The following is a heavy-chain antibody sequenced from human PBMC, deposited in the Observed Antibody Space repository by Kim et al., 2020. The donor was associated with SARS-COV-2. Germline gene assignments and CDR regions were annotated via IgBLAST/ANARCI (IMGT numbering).Heavy chain of an antibody. J-gene: IGHJ6*01. CDR1: GGSISSYY. D-gene: IGHD3-3*01. CDR2: IYYSGST. V-gene: IGHV4-59*13. CDR3: ARTYYDFWSGYSDYYYYYG. Sequence: SETLSLTCTVSGGSISSYYWSWIRQPPWKGLEWIGYIYYSGSTTYNPSLKSRVTISVDTSKNQFSLKLSSVTAADTAVYYCARTYYDFWSGYSDYYYYYG.